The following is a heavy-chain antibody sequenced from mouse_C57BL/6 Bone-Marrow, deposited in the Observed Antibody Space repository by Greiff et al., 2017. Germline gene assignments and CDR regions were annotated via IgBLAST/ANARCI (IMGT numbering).Heavy chain of an antibody. CDR3: ARFYNGNYPWFAY. J-gene: IGHJ3*01. Sequence: QVQLKESGAELVKPGASVKISCKASGYAFSSYWMNWVKQRPGKGLEWIGQIHPGDGDTNYNGKFKGKATLTADKSSSTAYMQLSSLTSEDSAVYFCARFYNGNYPWFAYWGQGTLVTVSA. CDR1: GYAFSSYW. CDR2: IHPGDGDT. D-gene: IGHD2-1*01. V-gene: IGHV1-80*01.